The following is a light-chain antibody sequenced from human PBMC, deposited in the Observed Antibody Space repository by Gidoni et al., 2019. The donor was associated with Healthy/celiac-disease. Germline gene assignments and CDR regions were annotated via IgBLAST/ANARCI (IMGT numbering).Light chain of an antibody. V-gene: IGKV1-33*01. CDR1: QDISNY. Sequence: DIQMTQSPSSLSASVGDRVTITCQASQDISNYLNWYQQKPGKAPKLVIYDASNLETGVPSRFSGSGSGTDFTFTISSLQPEDIATYYCQQYDNLPTFGQGTKVEIK. CDR3: QQYDNLPT. J-gene: IGKJ1*01. CDR2: DAS.